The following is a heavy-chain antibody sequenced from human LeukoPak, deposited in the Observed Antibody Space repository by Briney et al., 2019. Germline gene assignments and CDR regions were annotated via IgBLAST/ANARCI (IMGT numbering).Heavy chain of an antibody. CDR2: ISSSSSYI. J-gene: IGHJ4*02. CDR1: GFTFSSYS. CDR3: AKAPRLLLRFLEWFSPFDY. D-gene: IGHD3-3*01. Sequence: GGSLRLSCAASGFTFSSYSMNWVRQAPGKGLEWVSSISSSSSYIYYADSVKDRFTISRDNSKNTLYLQMNSLRAEDTAVYYCAKAPRLLLRFLEWFSPFDYWGQGTLVTVSS. V-gene: IGHV3-21*04.